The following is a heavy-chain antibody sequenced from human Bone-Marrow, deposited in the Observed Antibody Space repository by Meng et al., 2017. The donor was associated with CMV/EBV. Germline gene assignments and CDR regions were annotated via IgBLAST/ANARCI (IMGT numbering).Heavy chain of an antibody. V-gene: IGHV4-61*01. D-gene: IGHD2/OR15-2a*01. CDR1: GGSVSSNNYY. Sequence: SETLSLTCTVSGGSVSSNNYYWSWIRQPPGKGLEWIGYIYYTGGTNYNPSLKSRVTISIDTSKNQFSLKLSSVTAADTAVYYCARTEGGMGGNRYFAYWGQGTLVTVYS. CDR3: ARTEGGMGGNRYFAY. CDR2: IYYTGGT. J-gene: IGHJ4*02.